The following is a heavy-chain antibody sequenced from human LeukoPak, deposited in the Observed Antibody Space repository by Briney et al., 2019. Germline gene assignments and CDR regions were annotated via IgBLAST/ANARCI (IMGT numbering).Heavy chain of an antibody. V-gene: IGHV3-53*01. Sequence: GGSLRLSCAASGFTVSSNYMSWVRQAPGKGLEWVSVIYSGGSTYYADSVKGRFTISRGNSKNTLYLQMNSLRAEDTAVYYCARDGIAVAGTLYYFDYWGQGTLVTVSS. CDR2: IYSGGST. D-gene: IGHD6-19*01. CDR3: ARDGIAVAGTLYYFDY. CDR1: GFTVSSNY. J-gene: IGHJ4*02.